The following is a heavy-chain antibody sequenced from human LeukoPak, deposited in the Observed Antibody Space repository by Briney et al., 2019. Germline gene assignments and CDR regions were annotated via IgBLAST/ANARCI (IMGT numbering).Heavy chain of an antibody. V-gene: IGHV3-23*01. CDR3: AKGGYTTCFDP. CDR1: GFTFSSYS. Sequence: PGGSLRLPCAASGFTFSSYSMTWVRQAPGKGLEWVSTIRSNGGDTYYADSVRGRFTISRDNSQNTLYLEMNNLRAEDTAVYYCAKGGYTTCFDPWGQGTLVTVSS. D-gene: IGHD2-15*01. CDR2: IRSNGGDT. J-gene: IGHJ5*02.